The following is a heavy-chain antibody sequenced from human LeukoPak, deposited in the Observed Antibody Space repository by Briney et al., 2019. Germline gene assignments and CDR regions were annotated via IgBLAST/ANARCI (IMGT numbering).Heavy chain of an antibody. CDR2: VYYSGST. CDR1: GGSISSYY. CDR3: ARGATAGDY. D-gene: IGHD2-21*02. Sequence: SETLSLTCTVSGGSISSYYWSWIRQPPGKGLEWIGYVYYSGSTNYNPSLKSRVTISVDTSKNQFSLKLSSVTAADTAVYYCARGATAGDYWGQGTLVTVSS. J-gene: IGHJ4*02. V-gene: IGHV4-59*01.